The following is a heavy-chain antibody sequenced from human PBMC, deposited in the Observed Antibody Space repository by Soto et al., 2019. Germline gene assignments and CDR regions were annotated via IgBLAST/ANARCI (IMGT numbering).Heavy chain of an antibody. J-gene: IGHJ4*02. CDR3: STYSYDDHTSGYHDF. Sequence: SETLSLTCTVAGGSITRRNHYWGWVRQPPGKGLEWVASIHHTGSTYYNPSLRARIRMSIDTSKNRFSLSLTSVTATDTATYFCSTYSYDDHTSGYHDFWGQGTLVTVSS. V-gene: IGHV4-39*01. D-gene: IGHD5-18*01. CDR2: IHHTGST. CDR1: GGSITRRNHY.